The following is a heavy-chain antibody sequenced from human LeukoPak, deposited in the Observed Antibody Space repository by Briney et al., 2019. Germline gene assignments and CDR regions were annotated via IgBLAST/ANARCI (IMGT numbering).Heavy chain of an antibody. Sequence: SQTLSLTCTVPGVSISSDNYSWSWTRQPAGKGLEWIGRVYTSGSTNYNPSLKSRVTISVDTSKKQFSLKLSSVTAADTAVYYCARVGSMTTLDYWGQGTLVTVSS. V-gene: IGHV4-61*02. CDR1: GVSISSDNYS. CDR3: ARVGSMTTLDY. D-gene: IGHD4-11*01. CDR2: VYTSGST. J-gene: IGHJ4*02.